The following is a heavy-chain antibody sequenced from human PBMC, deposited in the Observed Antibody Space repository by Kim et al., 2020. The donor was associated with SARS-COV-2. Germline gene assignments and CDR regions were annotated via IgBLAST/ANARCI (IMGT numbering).Heavy chain of an antibody. D-gene: IGHD3-10*01. V-gene: IGHV3-53*01. J-gene: IGHJ4*02. CDR1: GFTVSSNY. Sequence: GGSLRLSCAASGFTVSSNYMSWVRQAPGKGLEWVSVIYSGGSTYYADSVKGRFTISRDNSKNTLYLQMNSLRVEDTAVYYCARADYGSGEDDAGWGQGTLVTVSS. CDR3: ARADYGSGEDDAG. CDR2: IYSGGST.